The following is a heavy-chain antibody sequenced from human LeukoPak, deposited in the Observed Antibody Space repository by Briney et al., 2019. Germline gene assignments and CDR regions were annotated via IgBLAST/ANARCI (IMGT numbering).Heavy chain of an antibody. Sequence: SVKVSCKASGGTFSSYTISWVRQAPGQGLEWMGRIIPILGIANYAQKFQGRVTITADKSTSTAYMELSSLRSEDTAVYYCARDPPPGYCSIPSCFPGGRGTLVPVSS. V-gene: IGHV1-69*04. CDR2: IIPILGIA. CDR1: GGTFSSYT. J-gene: IGHJ4*02. D-gene: IGHD2-2*01. CDR3: ARDPPPGYCSIPSCFP.